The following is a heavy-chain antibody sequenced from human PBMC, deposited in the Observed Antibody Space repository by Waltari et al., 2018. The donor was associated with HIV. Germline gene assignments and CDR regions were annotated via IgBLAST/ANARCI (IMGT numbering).Heavy chain of an antibody. CDR1: GGSISSGGYS. CDR3: ARSNNWFDP. Sequence: QLQLQESGSGLVKPSQTLSLTCAVSGGSISSGGYSWSWIRQPPGKGLEWIGNIHHSVRTYYSPPLKRRVTISVDRSKNQFSLKLSSVTAADTAVYYCARSNNWFDPWGQGTLVTVSS. V-gene: IGHV4-30-2*01. CDR2: IHHSVRT. J-gene: IGHJ5*02.